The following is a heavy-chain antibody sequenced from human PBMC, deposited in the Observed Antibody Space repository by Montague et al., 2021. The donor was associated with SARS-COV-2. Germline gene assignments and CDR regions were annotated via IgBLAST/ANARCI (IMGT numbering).Heavy chain of an antibody. Sequence: TLSLTCTVSGGSISGDNYYWTWLRQHPGKGLEWIAYIYYTGSTYYNPSLQSRLRTSLDTSKNQFSLTLTSVTPADTAIYYCARNRGWGSRGAGYIDLWGRGTLVTVSS. CDR3: ARNRGWGSRGAGYIDL. CDR2: IYYTGST. V-gene: IGHV4-31*03. J-gene: IGHJ2*01. D-gene: IGHD7-27*01. CDR1: GGSISGDNYY.